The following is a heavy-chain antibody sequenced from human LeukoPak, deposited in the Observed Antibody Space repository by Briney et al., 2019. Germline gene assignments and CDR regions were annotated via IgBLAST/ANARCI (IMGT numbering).Heavy chain of an antibody. D-gene: IGHD4/OR15-4a*01. Sequence: SETLSLTCAVYGESFSDYYWSWIRQSPEKGLEWIGEINHSGSTNYTPSLKSRVNISVDTSKSQFSLNLRSVTTADTAVYYCARSTNFEAFDIWGQGTMVTVSS. CDR1: GESFSDYY. J-gene: IGHJ3*02. CDR3: ARSTNFEAFDI. CDR2: INHSGST. V-gene: IGHV4-34*01.